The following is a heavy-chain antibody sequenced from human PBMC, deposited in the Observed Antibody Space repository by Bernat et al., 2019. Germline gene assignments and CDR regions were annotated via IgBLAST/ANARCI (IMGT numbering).Heavy chain of an antibody. V-gene: IGHV3-23*01. J-gene: IGHJ5*02. CDR2: ISGRGGST. CDR1: GFTFSSYA. D-gene: IGHD2-21*02. Sequence: EVQLLDSGGGLVQPGGSLRLSCAASGFTFSSYAMSWVRQAPGKGLEWVSAISGRGGSTYSADSVKGRFTISRDNSKNTLYLQMSSLRAEDTAIYYFAKISALRVPVWFALWGQTTLVTVTS. CDR3: AKISALRVPVWFAL.